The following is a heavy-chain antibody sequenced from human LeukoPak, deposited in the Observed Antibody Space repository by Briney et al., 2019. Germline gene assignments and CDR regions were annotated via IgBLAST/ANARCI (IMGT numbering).Heavy chain of an antibody. CDR3: ARDHVYGGADY. CDR1: GFTFHNYA. Sequence: TGGSLRLSCAASGFTFHNYAIHWVRQAPGKGLEWVSLTSGDGITTYFADSVKGRFTISRDNSNSSLFLQMNSLRTEDTALYYCARDHVYGGADYWGQGTLVTVS. J-gene: IGHJ4*02. V-gene: IGHV3-43*02. CDR2: TSGDGITT. D-gene: IGHD5/OR15-5a*01.